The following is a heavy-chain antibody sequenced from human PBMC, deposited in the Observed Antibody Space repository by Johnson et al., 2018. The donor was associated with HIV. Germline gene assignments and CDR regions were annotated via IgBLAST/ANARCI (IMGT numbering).Heavy chain of an antibody. V-gene: IGHV3-11*04. D-gene: IGHD6-13*01. CDR2: ISSSGSTI. CDR1: GFTFSDYY. Sequence: QVQLVESGGGVVQPGRSLRLSCAASGFTFSDYYMSWIRQAPGKGLEWVSYISSSGSTIYYADSVKGRFSISRDNAKHSLYLQMNSLRAEDTAVYYCARLGIAAARGAFDIWGQGTMVTVSS. CDR3: ARLGIAAARGAFDI. J-gene: IGHJ3*02.